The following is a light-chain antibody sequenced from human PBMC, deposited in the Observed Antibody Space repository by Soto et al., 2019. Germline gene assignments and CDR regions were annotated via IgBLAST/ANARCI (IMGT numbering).Light chain of an antibody. Sequence: DIPMTQSPSSLSESVGDRVTITCQASQAIKNFLNWYQQKPGQAPKLLIYDASDLETGVPSRFSASGTGTDFTFTISNVQPEDTATYYCQQYDTLPLTFGGGTRLEIK. CDR1: QAIKNF. CDR2: DAS. CDR3: QQYDTLPLT. V-gene: IGKV1-33*01. J-gene: IGKJ4*01.